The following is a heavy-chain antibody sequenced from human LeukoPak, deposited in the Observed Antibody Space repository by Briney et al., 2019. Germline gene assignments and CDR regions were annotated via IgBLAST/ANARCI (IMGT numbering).Heavy chain of an antibody. V-gene: IGHV3-74*01. Sequence: AGGSLRLSCAASGFTFSSYWMHWVRQAPGKGLVWVSRITSDGSSTTYADSVKGRFTISRDNAKNSLYLQMNSLRAEDTAVYYCARGGDGRALNDYWGQGTLVTVSS. D-gene: IGHD5-12*01. CDR1: GFTFSSYW. CDR2: ITSDGSST. J-gene: IGHJ4*02. CDR3: ARGGDGRALNDY.